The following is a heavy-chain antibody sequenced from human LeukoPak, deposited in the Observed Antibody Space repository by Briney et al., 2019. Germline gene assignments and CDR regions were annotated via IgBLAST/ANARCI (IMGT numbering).Heavy chain of an antibody. CDR2: INPNSGGT. J-gene: IGHJ3*02. D-gene: IGHD2-2*01. CDR1: GYTFTGYY. Sequence: ALVKVSCKASGYTFTGYYMHWVRQAPGQGLEWMGWINPNSGGTNYAQKFQGRVTMTRDTSISTAYMELSRLRSDDTAVYYCASGGVFCSSTSCYVGAFRSPHDAFDIWGQGTMVTVSS. V-gene: IGHV1-2*02. CDR3: ASGGVFCSSTSCYVGAFRSPHDAFDI.